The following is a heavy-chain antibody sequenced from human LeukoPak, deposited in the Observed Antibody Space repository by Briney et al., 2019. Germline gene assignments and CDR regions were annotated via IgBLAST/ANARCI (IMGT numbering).Heavy chain of an antibody. Sequence: ASVKVSCKASGYTFTGYYIHWMRQAPEQGLEWMAWINPNSGGTHYAQKFQGRVTMTRDTSISAAYMELSRLRSDDTAVYYCARYPVEAARVEAFDIWGQGTMVTVSS. CDR3: ARYPVEAARVEAFDI. CDR2: INPNSGGT. V-gene: IGHV1-2*02. D-gene: IGHD1-1*01. J-gene: IGHJ3*02. CDR1: GYTFTGYY.